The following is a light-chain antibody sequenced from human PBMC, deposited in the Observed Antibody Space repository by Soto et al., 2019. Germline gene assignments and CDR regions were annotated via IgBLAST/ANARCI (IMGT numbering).Light chain of an antibody. V-gene: IGKV1-39*01. CDR3: QKIYALRT. Sequence: DIQMTQSPSSLSASVGDRVTITCRASQSVSTFLNWYQQKPGKAPKLLISAASSLQSGVPSRFSGSGSGTDFTLTISSLQHEDVATYYCQKIYALRTFGQGTKVEIK. CDR1: QSVSTF. CDR2: AAS. J-gene: IGKJ1*01.